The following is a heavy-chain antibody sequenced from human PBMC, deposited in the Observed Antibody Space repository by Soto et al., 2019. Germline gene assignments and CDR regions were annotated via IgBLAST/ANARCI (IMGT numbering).Heavy chain of an antibody. CDR1: GGSISSGGYS. CDR2: IYHSGST. Sequence: SETLSLTCAFSGGSISSGGYSLSWIRQPPGKGLEWIGYIYHSGSTYYNPSLKSRVTISVDRSKNQFSLNLSSVTAADTAVYYCARAPARYYYDSSGYYYGDYFDYWGQGTLVTVSS. CDR3: ARAPARYYYDSSGYYYGDYFDY. J-gene: IGHJ4*02. V-gene: IGHV4-30-2*01. D-gene: IGHD3-22*01.